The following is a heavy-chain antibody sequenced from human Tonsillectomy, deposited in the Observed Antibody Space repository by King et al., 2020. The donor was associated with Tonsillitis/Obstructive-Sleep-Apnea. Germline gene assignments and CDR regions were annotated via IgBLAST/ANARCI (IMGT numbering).Heavy chain of an antibody. V-gene: IGHV3-23*04. D-gene: IGHD3-16*01. Sequence: VQLVESGGGLVQPGGSLRLSCAASGFTFSSYAMSWVRQAPGKGLEWVSALSGGGGSTYYADSVKGRFTISRDNSKNTLYLQMNSLRAEATAVYYCAKDQSYDCVWGSAYFAYWGQGTLVTVSP. CDR2: LSGGGGST. CDR3: AKDQSYDCVWGSAYFAY. J-gene: IGHJ4*02. CDR1: GFTFSSYA.